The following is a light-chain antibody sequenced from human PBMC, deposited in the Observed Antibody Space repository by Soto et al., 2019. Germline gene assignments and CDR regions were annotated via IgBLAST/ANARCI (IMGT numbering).Light chain of an antibody. CDR2: DAS. CDR1: QSLNNW. J-gene: IGKJ5*01. CDR3: QQLNTLPFT. V-gene: IGKV1-5*01. Sequence: DIEITQSPSTLSASVGDRVTITCRASQSLNNWLAWYQQRTGKAPKLLIYDASSLESGVPSRFSGSGSGTEFTLTISSLQPEDFATYHCQQLNTLPFTFGQGTRLE.